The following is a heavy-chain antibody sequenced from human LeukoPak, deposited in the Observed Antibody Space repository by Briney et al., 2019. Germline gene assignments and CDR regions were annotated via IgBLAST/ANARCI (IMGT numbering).Heavy chain of an antibody. V-gene: IGHV3-9*01. J-gene: IGHJ4*02. CDR3: AKMAGYSDYYFDY. CDR1: GFTFDDYA. CDR2: ISWNSGSI. D-gene: IGHD5-12*01. Sequence: GGPLRLSCAASGFTFDDYAMHWVRQAPGKGLEWVSGISWNSGSIGYADSVKGRFTISRDNAKNSLYLQMNSLRAEDTALYYCAKMAGYSDYYFDYWGQGTPVTVSS.